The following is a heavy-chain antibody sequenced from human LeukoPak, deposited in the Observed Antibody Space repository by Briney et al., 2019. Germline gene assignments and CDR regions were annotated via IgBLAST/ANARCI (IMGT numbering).Heavy chain of an antibody. Sequence: PGGSLRLSCVASGFTFSGSAMHWVRQASGKGLEWVGRIRSKANNYATTYAASVKGRFTISRDDSKNMAYLQMNSLKTEDTAVYFCTSLLGTYDSSGYYPGYWGQGTLVTVSS. V-gene: IGHV3-73*01. J-gene: IGHJ4*02. CDR2: IRSKANNYAT. CDR3: TSLLGTYDSSGYYPGY. D-gene: IGHD3-22*01. CDR1: GFTFSGSA.